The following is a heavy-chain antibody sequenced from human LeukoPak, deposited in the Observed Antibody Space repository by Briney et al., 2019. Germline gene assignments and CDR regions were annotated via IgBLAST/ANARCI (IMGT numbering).Heavy chain of an antibody. V-gene: IGHV3-30*01. CDR3: ARDSTYYYASGSSGPHYFDN. D-gene: IGHD3-10*01. Sequence: GRSLRLSCAASGFTISSYAMHWVRQAPGKGLEWVSIISSGGSYEYYADSVKGRFTISRDNSKNTLYLQLNSLRAEDTAVYYCARDSTYYYASGSSGPHYFDNWGQGTLVTVSS. CDR2: ISSGGSYE. CDR1: GFTISSYA. J-gene: IGHJ4*02.